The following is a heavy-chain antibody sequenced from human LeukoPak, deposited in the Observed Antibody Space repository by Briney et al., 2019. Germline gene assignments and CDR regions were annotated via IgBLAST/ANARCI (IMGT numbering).Heavy chain of an antibody. CDR1: GYTFTSYA. CDR2: INPNSGGT. J-gene: IGHJ4*02. V-gene: IGHV1-2*06. Sequence: ASVKVSCKASGYTFTSYAMNWVRQAPGQGLEWMGRINPNSGGTNYAQKFQGRVTMTRDTSISTAYMELSRLRSDDTAVYYCAREFSSSFDYWGQGTLVTVSS. D-gene: IGHD6-13*01. CDR3: AREFSSSFDY.